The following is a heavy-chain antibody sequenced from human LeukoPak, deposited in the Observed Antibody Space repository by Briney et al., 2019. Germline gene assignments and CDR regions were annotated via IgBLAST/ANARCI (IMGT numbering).Heavy chain of an antibody. Sequence: GGSLRLSCAASGFTFGTYAMSWVRQAPGKGLEWVSAISGSGGSTYYADSVKGRFTISRDNSKNTLFLQMNSLRAEDEAVYYCAKGLDRYTNNGRWFDPWGQGTLVTVSS. CDR1: GFTFGTYA. V-gene: IGHV3-23*01. D-gene: IGHD1/OR15-1a*01. CDR3: AKGLDRYTNNGRWFDP. CDR2: ISGSGGST. J-gene: IGHJ5*02.